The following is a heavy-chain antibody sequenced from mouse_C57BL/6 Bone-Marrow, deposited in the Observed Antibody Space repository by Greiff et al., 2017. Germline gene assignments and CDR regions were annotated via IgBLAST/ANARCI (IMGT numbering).Heavy chain of an antibody. V-gene: IGHV1-81*01. CDR1: GYTFTSYG. CDR3: AIYGNYAMDY. J-gene: IGHJ4*01. CDR2: IYPRSGNT. Sequence: VQLQQSGAELARPGASVKLSCKASGYTFTSYGISWVKQRPGQGLEWIGEIYPRSGNTYYNEKFKGKATLTADKSSSTAYMELRSLTSEDSAVYFCAIYGNYAMDYWGQGTSVTVSS. D-gene: IGHD2-1*01.